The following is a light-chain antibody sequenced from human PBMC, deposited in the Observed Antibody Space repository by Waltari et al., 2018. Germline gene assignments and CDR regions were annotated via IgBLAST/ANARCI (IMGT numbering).Light chain of an antibody. V-gene: IGKV1-5*03. CDR3: KQYNSYPWT. J-gene: IGKJ1*01. Sequence: DIHMTQSPSTLSASVGDRVTIPCRASQSISSWLAWYQQKPGNAPKLLIYKESSLESGVPSRFSGSGSGTAFPLTISSLQPDTFATYYCKQYNSYPWTFGQGTKVEIK. CDR2: KES. CDR1: QSISSW.